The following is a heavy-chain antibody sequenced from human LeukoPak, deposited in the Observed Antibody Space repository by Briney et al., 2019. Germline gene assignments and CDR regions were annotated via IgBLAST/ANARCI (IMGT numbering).Heavy chain of an antibody. CDR2: ISGSGGST. CDR1: GFTFSSYA. Sequence: PGGSLRLYCSAYGFTFSSYAMSWVRQAPGKGLEWVSVISGSGGSTYYADSVKGRFTISRDNSKNTLYLQMNSLRAEDTAVYYCAKDVGCTGYSACFDYWGQGTLVTVSS. CDR3: AKDVGCTGYSACFDY. V-gene: IGHV3-23*01. D-gene: IGHD3-9*01. J-gene: IGHJ4*02.